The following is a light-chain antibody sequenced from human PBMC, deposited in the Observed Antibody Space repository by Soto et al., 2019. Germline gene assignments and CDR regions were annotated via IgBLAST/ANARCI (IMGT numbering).Light chain of an antibody. V-gene: IGKV3-20*01. Sequence: EIGLTQSPGPLSLSPGERATLSCRASQSVSSSYLAWYQQKPGQAPRPLIYGASSRAIGIPDRFSGSGSGTDFTLTISRPEPEDFAVYYCQQYGSSPWTFGQGTKV. CDR2: GAS. CDR1: QSVSSSY. J-gene: IGKJ1*01. CDR3: QQYGSSPWT.